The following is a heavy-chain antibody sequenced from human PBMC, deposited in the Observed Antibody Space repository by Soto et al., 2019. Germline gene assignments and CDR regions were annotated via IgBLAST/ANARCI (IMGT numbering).Heavy chain of an antibody. V-gene: IGHV1-58*01. CDR3: AAEEAVRRNWNYVLGYYYYGMDV. CDR1: GFTFTSSA. Sequence: SVKVSCKASGFTFTSSAVQWVRQARGQRLEWIGWIVVGSGNTNYAQKFQERVTITRDMSTSTAYMELSSLRSEDTAVYYCAAEEAVRRNWNYVLGYYYYGMDVWGQGTRSPSP. J-gene: IGHJ6*02. CDR2: IVVGSGNT. D-gene: IGHD1-7*01.